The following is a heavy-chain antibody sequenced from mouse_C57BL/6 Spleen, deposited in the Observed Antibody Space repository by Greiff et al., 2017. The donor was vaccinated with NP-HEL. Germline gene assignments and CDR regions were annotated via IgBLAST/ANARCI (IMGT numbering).Heavy chain of an antibody. Sequence: EVHLVESGGGLVQPGGSMKLSCVASGFTFSNYWMNWVRQSPEKGLEWVAQIRLKSDNYATHYAESVKGRFTISRDDSKSSVYLQMNNLRAEDTGIYYCTVNYGAMDYWGQGTSVTVSS. D-gene: IGHD1-1*01. J-gene: IGHJ4*01. V-gene: IGHV6-3*01. CDR3: TVNYGAMDY. CDR2: IRLKSDNYAT. CDR1: GFTFSNYW.